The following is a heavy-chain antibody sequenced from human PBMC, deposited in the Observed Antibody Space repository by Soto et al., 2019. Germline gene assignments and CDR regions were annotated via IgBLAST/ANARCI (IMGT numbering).Heavy chain of an antibody. Sequence: QVQLVESGGGLVKPGGTLRLSCAASGFGFSDYSMYWIRQAPGKGLEWVSHISNSGTTKYYADSVKGRFTISRDNAKNSLYPQVNSLRAEDTAMYYCSRDEGDIAAGGTFDYWGQGTLVTVSS. D-gene: IGHD6-13*01. CDR3: SRDEGDIAAGGTFDY. CDR2: ISNSGTTK. J-gene: IGHJ4*02. V-gene: IGHV3-11*01. CDR1: GFGFSDYS.